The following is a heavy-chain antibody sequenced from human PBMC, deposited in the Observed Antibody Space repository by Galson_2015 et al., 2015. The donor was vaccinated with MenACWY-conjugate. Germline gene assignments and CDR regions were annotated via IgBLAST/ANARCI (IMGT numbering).Heavy chain of an antibody. J-gene: IGHJ6*02. CDR1: GGSISSSSYY. CDR3: ARLVDV. D-gene: IGHD3-22*01. Sequence: ATLSLTCPVSGGSISSSSYYWGWIRQPPGKGLEWIGSIYYSGSTYYNPSLKSRVTISVDTSKNQFSLRLSSVTAADTAVYYCARLVDVWGQGTTVTVSS. CDR2: IYYSGST. V-gene: IGHV4-39*07.